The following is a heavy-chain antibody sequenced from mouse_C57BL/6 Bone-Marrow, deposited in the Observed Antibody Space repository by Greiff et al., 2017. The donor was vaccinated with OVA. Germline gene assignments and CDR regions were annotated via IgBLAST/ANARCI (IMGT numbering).Heavy chain of an antibody. CDR3: ASLHYYDYDDY. V-gene: IGHV1-55*01. CDR1: GYTFTSYW. Sequence: VQLVESGPELVKPGASVKISCKASGYTFTSYWITWVKQRPGQGLEWIGDIYPGSGSTNYNEKFKSKATLTVDTSSSTAYMQLSSLTSEDSAVYYCASLHYYDYDDYWGQGTTLTVSS. CDR2: IYPGSGST. J-gene: IGHJ2*01. D-gene: IGHD2-4*01.